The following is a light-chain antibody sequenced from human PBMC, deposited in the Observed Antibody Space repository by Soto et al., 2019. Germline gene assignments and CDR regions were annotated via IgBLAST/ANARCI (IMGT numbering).Light chain of an antibody. CDR3: QQYNSYRT. CDR1: QSSTSW. J-gene: IGKJ1*01. CDR2: DAS. Sequence: DIQMTQSRSTLSASVGDRVAITFRDSQSSTSWLPWYQQKPGKAPTLLIYDASSLESGVPSRSSGSGSGTEFTLTISSLQPDDFATYYCQQYNSYRTFGQGTKVDIK. V-gene: IGKV1-5*01.